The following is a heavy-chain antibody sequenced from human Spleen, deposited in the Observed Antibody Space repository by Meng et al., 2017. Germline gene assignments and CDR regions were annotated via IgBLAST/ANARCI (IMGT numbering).Heavy chain of an antibody. J-gene: IGHJ5*02. Sequence: QVHGQDAGPGLVKPSGTLSLTCAVSGGSISSNNWWSWVRQPPGKGLEWIGEIYHSGSTNYNPSLKSRVTMSVDKSKNQFSLKLSSVTAADTAVYYCASQVFSGLNWFGPWGQGTLVTVSS. CDR1: GGSISSNNW. CDR2: IYHSGST. V-gene: IGHV4-4*02. CDR3: ASQVFSGLNWFGP. D-gene: IGHD3-10*01.